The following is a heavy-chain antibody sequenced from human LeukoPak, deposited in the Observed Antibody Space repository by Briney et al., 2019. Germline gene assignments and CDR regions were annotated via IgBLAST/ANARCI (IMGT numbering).Heavy chain of an antibody. CDR1: GFNFDDCA. J-gene: IGHJ1*01. Sequence: GGSLRLSCVASGFNFDDCATHWVRQAPGKGLEWVSLISANTGFIYYADSVKGRFTISRDNSKNSVYLQMNSLRTGDSALYYCAKDISGWALEQTFQHWGQGTLVSVSS. D-gene: IGHD6-19*01. V-gene: IGHV3-43*02. CDR2: ISANTGFI. CDR3: AKDISGWALEQTFQH.